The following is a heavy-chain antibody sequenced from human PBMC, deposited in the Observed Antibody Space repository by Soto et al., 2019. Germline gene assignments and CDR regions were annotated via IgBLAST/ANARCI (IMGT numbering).Heavy chain of an antibody. CDR2: ISGSGGST. J-gene: IGHJ4*02. D-gene: IGHD2-15*01. CDR3: AKQFIPVAVITYFDY. V-gene: IGHV3-23*02. Sequence: GGSLRLSCAASGFTFSSDAISWVRQAPGKGLEWVSAISGSGGSTYYEDSVKGRFTISRDNTKNTLYLQLNSLRAADTAVYYCAKQFIPVAVITYFDYWGQETLVTVSS. CDR1: GFTFSSDA.